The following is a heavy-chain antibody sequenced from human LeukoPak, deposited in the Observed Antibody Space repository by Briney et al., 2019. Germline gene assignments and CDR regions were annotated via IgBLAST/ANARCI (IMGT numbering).Heavy chain of an antibody. CDR1: GGSISSGGYY. CDR2: IYYSGST. Sequence: SETLSLTCTVSGGSISSGGYYWSWIRQHPGKGLEWIGYIYYSGSTYYNPSLKSRVTISVDTSKNQFSPKLSSVTAADTAVYYCARSNSGSYYGYNWFDPWGQGTLVTVSS. V-gene: IGHV4-31*03. J-gene: IGHJ5*02. D-gene: IGHD1-26*01. CDR3: ARSNSGSYYGYNWFDP.